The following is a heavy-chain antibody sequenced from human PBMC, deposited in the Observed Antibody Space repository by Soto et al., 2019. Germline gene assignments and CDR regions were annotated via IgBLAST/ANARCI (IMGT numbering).Heavy chain of an antibody. CDR1: GFTFSSYA. D-gene: IGHD3-3*02. J-gene: IGHJ6*03. V-gene: IGHV3-23*01. CDR2: ISGSGGST. Sequence: PGGSLRLSCAASGFTFSSYAMSWVRQAPGKGLEWVSAISGSGGSTYYADSVKGRFTISRDNSKNTLYLQMNSLRAEDTAVYYYAKSHFWSGLSGYYYYYRDVWGKGTTVTVSS. CDR3: AKSHFWSGLSGYYYYYRDV.